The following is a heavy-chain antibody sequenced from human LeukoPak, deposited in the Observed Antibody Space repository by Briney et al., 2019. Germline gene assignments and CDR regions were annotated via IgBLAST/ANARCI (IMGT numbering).Heavy chain of an antibody. CDR1: GFTFSSYW. Sequence: PGGSLRLSCAASGFTFSSYWMHWVRQAPGKGLVWVSRINSDGSSTSYADSVKGRFTISRDNAKNTLYPQMNSLRAEDTAVYYCARQYYYDSGVYWGQGTLVTVSS. CDR2: INSDGSST. D-gene: IGHD3-22*01. V-gene: IGHV3-74*01. J-gene: IGHJ4*02. CDR3: ARQYYYDSGVY.